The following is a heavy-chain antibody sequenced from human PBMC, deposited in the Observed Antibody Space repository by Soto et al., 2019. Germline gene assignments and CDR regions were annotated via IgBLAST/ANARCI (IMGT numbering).Heavy chain of an antibody. CDR3: ARVVVAAPGDY. CDR2: IYWDDDK. J-gene: IGHJ4*02. CDR1: GFSLSTSGVG. D-gene: IGHD2-15*01. Sequence: QITLKESGPTLVKPTQTLTLTCTFSGFSLSTSGVGVGWIRQPPGKALEWLALIYWDDDKRYSPSLKSRLTITKDTSKNQVVLTMTNMDPVDTATNYCARVVVAAPGDYWGQGTLVTVSS. V-gene: IGHV2-5*02.